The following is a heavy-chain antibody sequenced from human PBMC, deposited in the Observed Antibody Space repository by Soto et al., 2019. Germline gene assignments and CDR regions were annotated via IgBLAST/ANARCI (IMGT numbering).Heavy chain of an antibody. CDR2: ISGNGIAT. CDR1: VFIFSDHA. J-gene: IGHJ5*02. Sequence: WGSLLLSCEASVFIFSDHAMSWVRQAPGKGLEWVSAISGNGIATYYADSVKGRFTISRDNSKNTLYLQMKRLRADDTAVYYCARDAISMVRGTHNWFDPWGQGTLVTVSS. V-gene: IGHV3-23*01. D-gene: IGHD3-10*01. CDR3: ARDAISMVRGTHNWFDP.